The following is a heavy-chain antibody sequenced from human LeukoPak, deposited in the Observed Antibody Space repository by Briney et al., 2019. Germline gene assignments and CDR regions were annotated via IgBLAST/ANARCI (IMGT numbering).Heavy chain of an antibody. CDR3: ARVSGGTYPDY. Sequence: SETLSLTCTVSGVSISSYYWSWIRQPPGKGLEWIGYIYYSGSTNYNPSLKSRVTISVDTSKNQFSLKLSSMTAADTAVYYCARVSGGTYPDYWGQGTLVTVSP. J-gene: IGHJ4*02. CDR1: GVSISSYY. CDR2: IYYSGST. V-gene: IGHV4-59*01. D-gene: IGHD1-26*01.